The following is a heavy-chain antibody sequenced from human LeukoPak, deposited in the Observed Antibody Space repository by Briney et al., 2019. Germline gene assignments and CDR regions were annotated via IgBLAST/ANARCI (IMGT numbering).Heavy chain of an antibody. J-gene: IGHJ4*02. D-gene: IGHD3-22*01. CDR3: ARGGSFGYYDSSGYYPYFDY. CDR1: GYTFTSYG. Sequence: AASVKVSCKASGYTFTSYGISWVRQAPGQGLEWMGWISAYNGNTNYAQKLQGRVTMTTDTSTSTAYMELRSLRSDDTAVYYCARGGSFGYYDSSGYYPYFDYWGQGTLVTVSS. V-gene: IGHV1-18*01. CDR2: ISAYNGNT.